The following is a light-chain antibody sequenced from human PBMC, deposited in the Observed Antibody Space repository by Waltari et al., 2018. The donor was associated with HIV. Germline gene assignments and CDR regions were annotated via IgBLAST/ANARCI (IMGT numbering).Light chain of an antibody. CDR1: NRNIGFFNL. CDR2: GVT. J-gene: IGLJ2*01. Sequence: QSALTQPASVSGSPGQSLTITCTGTNRNIGFFNLVSWYQQYPGKAPQLIIYGVTSRPPGVSHRFSGSKSGNTASLTISGLQTDDEAEYYCNSYSSDDTVVFGGGTKLTVL. CDR3: NSYSSDDTVV. V-gene: IGLV2-14*01.